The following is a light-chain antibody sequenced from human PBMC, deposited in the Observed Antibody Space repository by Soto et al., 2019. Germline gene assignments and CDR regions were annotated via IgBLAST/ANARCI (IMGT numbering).Light chain of an antibody. J-gene: IGKJ2*01. CDR2: AAS. V-gene: IGKV1-39*01. Sequence: DLQMTQSPSSLSASVGDRVTITCRASQSISSYLNWYQQKPGKAPKLLIYAASSLQSGVPSRFSGRGSGPDFTLTISSLQPEDFATYYCQQSYSTPYTFGQGTKLEIK. CDR1: QSISSY. CDR3: QQSYSTPYT.